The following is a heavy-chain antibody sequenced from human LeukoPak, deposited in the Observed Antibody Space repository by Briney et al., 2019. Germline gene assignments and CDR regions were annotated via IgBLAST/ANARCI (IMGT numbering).Heavy chain of an antibody. CDR1: GFTFSSYA. D-gene: IGHD6-13*01. CDR3: AKDVAAFPDY. CDR2: ISGSGGST. J-gene: IGHJ4*02. Sequence: GGSLRLSCAASGFTFSSYAMSWVRQAPGKGLEWASAISGSGGSTYYADSVKGRFTISRDNSKNALYLQMNSLRAEDTAVYYCAKDVAAFPDYWGQGTLVTVSS. V-gene: IGHV3-23*01.